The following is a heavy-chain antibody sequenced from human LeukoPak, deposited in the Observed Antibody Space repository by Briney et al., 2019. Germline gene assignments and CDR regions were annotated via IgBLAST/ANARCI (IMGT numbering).Heavy chain of an antibody. Sequence: GRSLRLSCAASGFTFSNYGMHWVRQAPGKGLEWVALIWYDGSNKYYADSVKGRFTISRDNSKNTLYPQMNSLRAEDTAVYYCAREMGLNIVATFGYWGQGTLVTVSS. D-gene: IGHD5-12*01. CDR2: IWYDGSNK. V-gene: IGHV3-33*01. J-gene: IGHJ4*02. CDR3: AREMGLNIVATFGY. CDR1: GFTFSNYG.